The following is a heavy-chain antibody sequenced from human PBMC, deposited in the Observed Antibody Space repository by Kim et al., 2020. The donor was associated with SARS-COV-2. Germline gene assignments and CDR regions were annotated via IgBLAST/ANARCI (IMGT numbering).Heavy chain of an antibody. V-gene: IGHV1-69*13. CDR1: GGTFSSYA. CDR3: ARDGGYSSGWYFPDY. D-gene: IGHD6-19*01. J-gene: IGHJ4*02. CDR2: IIPIFGTA. Sequence: SVKVSCKASGGTFSSYAISWVRQAPGQGLEWMGGIIPIFGTANYAQKFQGRVTITADESTSTAYMELSSLRSEDTAVYYCARDGGYSSGWYFPDYWGQGTLVTVSS.